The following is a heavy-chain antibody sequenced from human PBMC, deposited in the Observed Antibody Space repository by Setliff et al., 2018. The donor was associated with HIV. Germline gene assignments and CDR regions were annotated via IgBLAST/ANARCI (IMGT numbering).Heavy chain of an antibody. D-gene: IGHD3-3*01. CDR1: GGSMNSHY. CDR3: ARGVADYDFWSGSGDYYYMDV. V-gene: IGHV4-59*11. J-gene: IGHJ6*03. CDR2: IYYSVST. Sequence: PSETLSLTCTVSGGSMNSHYWSWIRQSPGRGLEWIGYIYYSVSTKYNPSLKSRVSMSIDTSKNQFSLKMSSVTAADTAAYYCARGVADYDFWSGSGDYYYMDVWGKGTTVTVSS.